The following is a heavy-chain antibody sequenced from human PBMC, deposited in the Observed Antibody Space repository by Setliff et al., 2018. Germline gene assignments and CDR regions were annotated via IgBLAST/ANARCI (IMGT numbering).Heavy chain of an antibody. CDR2: VYHSGKT. CDR3: ARTLSGYLSYFDS. Sequence: PSETLSVTCAVSNHSISSDYYWGWVRQSPVKGLEWIGNVYHSGKTYYNPSLKSRVTISVDTSKNHFSLRLTSVTAADTAIYFCARTLSGYLSYFDSWGQGTLVTVSS. J-gene: IGHJ4*02. CDR1: NHSISSDYY. D-gene: IGHD5-12*01. V-gene: IGHV4-38-2*01.